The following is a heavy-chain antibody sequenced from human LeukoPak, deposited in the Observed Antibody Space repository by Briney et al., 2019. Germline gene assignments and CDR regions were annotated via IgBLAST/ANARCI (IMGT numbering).Heavy chain of an antibody. CDR1: GGSFSGYY. V-gene: IGHV4-34*01. Sequence: SETLSLTCAVYGGSFSGYYWSWIRQPPGKGLEWIGEINRSGSTNYNPSLKSRVTISVDTSKNQFSLKLSSVTAADTAVYYCARGFRSDYYYYYMDVWGKGTTVTVSS. CDR3: ARGFRSDYYYYYMDV. J-gene: IGHJ6*03. CDR2: INRSGST.